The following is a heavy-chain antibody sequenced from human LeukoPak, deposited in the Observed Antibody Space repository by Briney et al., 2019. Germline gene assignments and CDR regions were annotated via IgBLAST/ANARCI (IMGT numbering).Heavy chain of an antibody. CDR3: ARDMGEQQPAQIDY. D-gene: IGHD6-13*01. V-gene: IGHV3-21*01. CDR2: ISSSSRYI. J-gene: IGHJ4*02. CDR1: GFTFSSYT. Sequence: PGGSLRLSCAASGFTFSSYTMNWVRLAPGKGLEWVSSISSSSRYIYYADSLKGRFTISRDNAKNSLYLQMNSLRAEDTAVYYCARDMGEQQPAQIDYWGQGTLVTVSS.